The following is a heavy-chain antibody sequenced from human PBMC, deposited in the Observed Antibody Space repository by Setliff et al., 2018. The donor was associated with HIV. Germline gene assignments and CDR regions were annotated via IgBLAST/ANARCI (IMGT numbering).Heavy chain of an antibody. V-gene: IGHV1-46*02. CDR1: GYYFNIDY. CDR2: VSPFDDGT. CDR3: VRAPRDGNNYGYQPYYFDY. J-gene: IGHJ4*02. D-gene: IGHD4-17*01. Sequence: ASVKVSCKTFGYYFNIDYMHWVRQAPGQGLEWMAMVSPFDDGTNYAQKFQGRVTMTRDTSTSTVYMELRSLRSEDSAVYYCVRAPRDGNNYGYQPYYFDYWGQGTLVTVSS.